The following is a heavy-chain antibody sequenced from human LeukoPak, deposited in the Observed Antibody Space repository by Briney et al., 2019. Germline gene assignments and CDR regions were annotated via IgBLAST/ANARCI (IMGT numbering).Heavy chain of an antibody. V-gene: IGHV3-7*01. Sequence: GGTLRPSCAASGFPPSSDWMSSVRQAPGRGQERVANIKKDGSEKYYVGSVKGRFTISRDNAKNSLYLQMNSLRAEDTAVYYCARDWFGELLPYYFDYWGQGTLVTVSS. CDR3: ARDWFGELLPYYFDY. J-gene: IGHJ4*02. CDR2: IKKDGSEK. CDR1: GFPPSSDW. D-gene: IGHD3-10*01.